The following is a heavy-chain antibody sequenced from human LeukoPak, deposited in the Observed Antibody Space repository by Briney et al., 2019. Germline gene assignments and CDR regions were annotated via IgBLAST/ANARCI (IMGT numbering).Heavy chain of an antibody. CDR1: GGSFSGYY. Sequence: SETLSLTCAVYGGSFSGYYWSWIRQPPGKGLERIGEINHSGSTNYNPSLKSRVTISVDTSKNQFSLKLSSVTAADMAVYYCARVPVLRFLEWLTPPQYYYYMDVWGKGTTVIVSS. D-gene: IGHD3-3*01. CDR2: INHSGST. CDR3: ARVPVLRFLEWLTPPQYYYYMDV. V-gene: IGHV4-34*01. J-gene: IGHJ6*03.